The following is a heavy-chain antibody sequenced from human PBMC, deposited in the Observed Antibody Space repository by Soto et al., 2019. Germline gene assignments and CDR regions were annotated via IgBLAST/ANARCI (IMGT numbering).Heavy chain of an antibody. CDR2: ISASVGST. CDR3: AKGGQSYDY. V-gene: IGHV3-23*01. Sequence: EVQLLESGGGSVQPGGSLRLSCAASGFTFSNYAMSWVRQAPGKGLEWVSAISASVGSTYYTDSVKGRFTISRDNSKNTLYLQMNSPRAEDTAVYYCAKGGQSYDYWGQGTLVTVSS. J-gene: IGHJ4*02. D-gene: IGHD3-10*01. CDR1: GFTFSNYA.